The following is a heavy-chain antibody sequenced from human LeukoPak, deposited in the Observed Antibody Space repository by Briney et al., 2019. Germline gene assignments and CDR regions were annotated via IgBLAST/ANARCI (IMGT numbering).Heavy chain of an antibody. D-gene: IGHD3-10*01. V-gene: IGHV4-30-2*01. CDR1: GGSISSGGYS. J-gene: IGHJ4*02. Sequence: SQTLSLTCAVSGGSISSGGYSWSWIRQPPGKGLEWIGYIYHSGSTYYNPSLKSRVTISVDRSKNQFSLKLSSVTAADTAVYYCAREKSDYFDYWGQGTLVTVSS. CDR3: AREKSDYFDY. CDR2: IYHSGST.